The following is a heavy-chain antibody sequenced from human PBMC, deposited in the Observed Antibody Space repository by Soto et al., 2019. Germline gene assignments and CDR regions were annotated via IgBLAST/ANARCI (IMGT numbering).Heavy chain of an antibody. V-gene: IGHV4-30-4*01. Sequence: SETLSLTCTVSGGSISSGDTYWGWIRHPPGKGLGWFGTINYSGSTYSNPSLKSRVTISVDTSKNQFSLKLSSVTAADTAVYYCARAWELTMVRGVMPPYFDYWGQGTLVTVSS. CDR1: GGSISSGDTY. D-gene: IGHD3-10*01. CDR2: INYSGST. CDR3: ARAWELTMVRGVMPPYFDY. J-gene: IGHJ4*02.